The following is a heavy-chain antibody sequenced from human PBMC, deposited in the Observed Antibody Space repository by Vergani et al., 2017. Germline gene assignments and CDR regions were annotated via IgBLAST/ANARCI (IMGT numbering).Heavy chain of an antibody. J-gene: IGHJ3*02. CDR3: ARGMTTETTDLDGFDI. Sequence: EVQLVESGGGLVQPGGSLRLSCAASGFIFSHYWMSWVRQAPGKGLEWVANINQDGSEKYYVDSVKGRFTISRDNAKNSLYLQMNSLRAEDTALYYCARGMTTETTDLDGFDIWGQGTMVSVSS. CDR2: INQDGSEK. D-gene: IGHD4-17*01. CDR1: GFIFSHYW. V-gene: IGHV3-7*04.